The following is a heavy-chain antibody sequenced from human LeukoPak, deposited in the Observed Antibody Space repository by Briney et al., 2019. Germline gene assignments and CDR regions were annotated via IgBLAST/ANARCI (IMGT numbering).Heavy chain of an antibody. V-gene: IGHV3-23*01. CDR3: ARGAYYYNSGDAFDV. CDR1: GFTFSSYA. J-gene: IGHJ3*01. D-gene: IGHD3-10*01. Sequence: PGGSLRLSCAASGFTFSSYAMSWVRQAPGKGLAWVSAISGSGGSTYYADSVKGRFTISRDNSRDTLYLQMNSLRVEDTAVYYCARGAYYYNSGDAFDVWGQGTMVTVSS. CDR2: ISGSGGST.